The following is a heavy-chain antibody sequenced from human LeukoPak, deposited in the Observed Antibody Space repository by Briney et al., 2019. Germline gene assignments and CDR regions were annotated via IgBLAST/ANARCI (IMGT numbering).Heavy chain of an antibody. CDR3: ARGSPFDY. V-gene: IGHV4-34*01. CDR1: GGSFSGYY. CDR2: INHSGST. Sequence: PSETLSLTCAVYGGSFSGYYWSWIRQPPGKGLEWIGEINHSGSTNYNPSLKSRVTISVDTSKNQFSLKLSSVTAADTAVYYCARGSPFDYWGHGTLVTVSS. J-gene: IGHJ4*01.